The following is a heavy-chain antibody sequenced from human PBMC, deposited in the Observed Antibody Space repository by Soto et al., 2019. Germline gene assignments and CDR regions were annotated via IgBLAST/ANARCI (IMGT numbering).Heavy chain of an antibody. J-gene: IGHJ6*02. D-gene: IGHD5-18*01. V-gene: IGHV4-59*01. CDR3: AREGVTPSYYYYYGMDV. CDR1: GGSISSYY. Sequence: QVQLQESGPGLVKPSETLSLTCTVSGGSISSYYWSWIRQPPGKGLEWIGYIYYSGSTNYKSSLKSRVTISVDTSKNQYSLKLSSVTAADTAVYYCAREGVTPSYYYYYGMDVCCQGTTVTVSS. CDR2: IYYSGST.